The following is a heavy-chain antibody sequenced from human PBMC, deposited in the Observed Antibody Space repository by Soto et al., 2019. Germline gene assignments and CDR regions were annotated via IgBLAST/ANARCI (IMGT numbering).Heavy chain of an antibody. CDR2: IYYSGST. CDR1: GGSISSSSYY. CDR3: ARRLGYKFDP. V-gene: IGHV4-39*01. J-gene: IGHJ5*02. D-gene: IGHD2-15*01. Sequence: SETLSLTCTVSGGSISSSSYYWGWIRQPPGKGLEWIGSIYYSGSTYYNPSLKSRVTISVDTSKNQFSLKLSSVTAADTAVYYCARRLGYKFDPWGQGTLVTVSS.